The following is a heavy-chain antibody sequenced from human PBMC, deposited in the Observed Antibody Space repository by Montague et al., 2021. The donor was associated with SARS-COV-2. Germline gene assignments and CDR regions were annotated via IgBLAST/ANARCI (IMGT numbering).Heavy chain of an antibody. CDR1: GFTFSSYS. D-gene: IGHD3-9*01. J-gene: IGHJ4*02. V-gene: IGHV3-21*01. CDR3: ARDMYYDILTGYYTY. Sequence: SLRLSCAASGFTFSSYSMNWVRQAPGKGLEWVSSIGSSSSYIYYADSVKGRFTISRDNAKNSLYLQMNSLRAEDTAVYYCARDMYYDILTGYYTYWGQGTLVTVSS. CDR2: IGSSSSYI.